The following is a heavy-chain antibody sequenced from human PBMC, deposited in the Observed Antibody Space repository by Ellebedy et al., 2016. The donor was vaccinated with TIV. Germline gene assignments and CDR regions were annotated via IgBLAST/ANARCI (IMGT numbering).Heavy chain of an antibody. Sequence: ASVKVSCKASGYTFTNYDINWVRQAPGQGLEWMGWMNPNSGNTGYAQKFQGRVTMTRNTSINTADMELSSLRSEDTAVYYCATVKYNYGFGPNWLDPWGQGTLVTVSS. CDR2: MNPNSGNT. V-gene: IGHV1-8*01. D-gene: IGHD5-18*01. CDR1: GYTFTNYD. CDR3: ATVKYNYGFGPNWLDP. J-gene: IGHJ5*02.